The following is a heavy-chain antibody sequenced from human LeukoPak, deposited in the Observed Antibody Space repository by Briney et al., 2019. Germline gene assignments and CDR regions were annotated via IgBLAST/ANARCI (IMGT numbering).Heavy chain of an antibody. CDR1: GGSFSGYY. CDR3: ARGISYSSSPHFDY. J-gene: IGHJ4*02. D-gene: IGHD6-6*01. V-gene: IGHV4-34*01. Sequence: SETLSLTCAVYGGSFSGYYWSWIRQPPGKGLEWIGEINHSGSTNYNPSLKSRVTTSVDTSKNQFSLKLSSVTAADTAVYYCARGISYSSSPHFDYWGQGTLVTVSS. CDR2: INHSGST.